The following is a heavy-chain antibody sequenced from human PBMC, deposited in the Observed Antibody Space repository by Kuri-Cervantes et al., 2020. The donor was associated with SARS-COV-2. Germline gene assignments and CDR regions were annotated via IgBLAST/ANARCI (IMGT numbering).Heavy chain of an antibody. D-gene: IGHD5-24*01. J-gene: IGHJ4*02. V-gene: IGHV3-66*01. CDR3: ARDGYGYLGY. CDR1: GFTVSSNY. Sequence: GGSLRLSCAASGFTVSSNYMSWVRQAPGKGLEWVSVIYSGGSTYYADSVKGRFSISRDNSKNTLHHQMNSLRADDTAVYYFARDGYGYLGYWGQGTLVTVSA. CDR2: IYSGGST.